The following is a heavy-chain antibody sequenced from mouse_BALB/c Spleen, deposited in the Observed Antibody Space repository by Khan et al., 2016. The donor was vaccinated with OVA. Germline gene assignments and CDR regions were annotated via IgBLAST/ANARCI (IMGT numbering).Heavy chain of an antibody. J-gene: IGHJ3*01. D-gene: IGHD2-14*01. Sequence: QVQLQQSGAELARPGASVKMSCKASGYTFTTYTMHWVKQRPGQGLEWIGSINPSNGYTNYNQEFKDKSTLTADKSSSTAYMQLSSLTSDYSAVYYCAREGAYYRSDGWFSYWGQGTLVTVSA. CDR1: GYTFTTYT. CDR3: AREGAYYRSDGWFSY. V-gene: IGHV1-4*01. CDR2: INPSNGYT.